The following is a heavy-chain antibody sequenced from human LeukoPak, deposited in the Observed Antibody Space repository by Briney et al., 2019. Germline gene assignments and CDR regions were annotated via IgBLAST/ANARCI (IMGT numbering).Heavy chain of an antibody. CDR3: ARQMAVAGDFDY. D-gene: IGHD6-19*01. Sequence: SETLSLTCTVSGGSISSYYWSWIRQPPGKGLEWIASIFYTGSSSYNPSLKTRVTISVDTSKNQLFLKLSSVTAADTAVYYCARQMAVAGDFDYWGQGTLVTASS. V-gene: IGHV4-59*08. CDR1: GGSISSYY. J-gene: IGHJ4*02. CDR2: IFYTGSS.